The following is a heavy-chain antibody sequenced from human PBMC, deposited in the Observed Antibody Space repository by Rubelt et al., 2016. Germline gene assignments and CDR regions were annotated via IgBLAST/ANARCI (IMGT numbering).Heavy chain of an antibody. CDR1: GFTFSSYA. V-gene: IGHV3-23*01. CDR3: AREGERYCIGGNCYPTHFGY. Sequence: EVQLLESGGGLVQPGGSLRLSCAASGFTFSSYAMSWVRQAPGKGLEWVSGVSGSGGSTYYADSVKGRFTISRDRSKNMLFLQMNILRAEDTAIYYCAREGERYCIGGNCYPTHFGYWGQGTLVTVSS. D-gene: IGHD2-15*01. CDR2: VSGSGGST. J-gene: IGHJ4*01.